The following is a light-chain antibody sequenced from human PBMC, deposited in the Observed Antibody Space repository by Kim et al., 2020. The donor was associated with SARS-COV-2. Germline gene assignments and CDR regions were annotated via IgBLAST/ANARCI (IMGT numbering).Light chain of an antibody. CDR1: QTINSN. V-gene: IGKV3-15*01. J-gene: IGKJ1*01. CDR3: QQYNDWWT. CDR2: DAS. Sequence: LSLSPGERATLSCRASQTINSNLAWYQEKPGQAPRLLIYDASTRATGIPARFSDSGSGTEFTLTISDLQSEDVAVYYCQQYNDWWTFGQGTKLEI.